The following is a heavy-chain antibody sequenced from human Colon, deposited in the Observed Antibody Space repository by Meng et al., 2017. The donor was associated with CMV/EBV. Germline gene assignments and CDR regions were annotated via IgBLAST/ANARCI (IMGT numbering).Heavy chain of an antibody. J-gene: IGHJ5*02. V-gene: IGHV1-46*01. D-gene: IGHD3-3*01. CDR1: GYIFTSFF. Sequence: ASVKVSCKASGYIFTSFFIHWLRQAPGQGLEWLGMINPNGGNTNYAQKFQGRVTMTRDTSTSTVYMELSSLKPEDTAVYYCAKDSGGFLEWLGAYNWFDPWGQGTLVTVSS. CDR2: INPNGGNT. CDR3: AKDSGGFLEWLGAYNWFDP.